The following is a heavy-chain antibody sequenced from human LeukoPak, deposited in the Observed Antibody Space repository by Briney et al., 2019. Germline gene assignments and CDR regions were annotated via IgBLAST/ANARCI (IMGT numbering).Heavy chain of an antibody. CDR1: GGTFSRHT. Sequence: SVKVSCKASGGTFSRHTISWVRQSPGQGLEWMGGITPMFGTSNYAQKFRGRVTITADESTSTAYVELSSLRSEDTAVYYCARDSSEFRSLLFHWSQGTLVTVSS. CDR3: ARDSSEFRSLLFH. J-gene: IGHJ1*01. CDR2: ITPMFGTS. D-gene: IGHD1-14*01. V-gene: IGHV1-69*13.